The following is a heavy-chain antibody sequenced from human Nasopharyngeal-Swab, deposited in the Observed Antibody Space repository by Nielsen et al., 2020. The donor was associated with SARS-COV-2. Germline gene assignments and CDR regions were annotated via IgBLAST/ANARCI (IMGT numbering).Heavy chain of an antibody. CDR1: GGSISSYY. V-gene: IGHV4-59*08. CDR3: ARFSSSWYYYMDV. Sequence: SETLSLTCTVSGGSISSYYWSWIRQPPGKGLEWIGYIYYSGSTNYNPSLKSRATISVDTSKNQFSLKLSSVTAADTAVYYCARFSSSWYYYMDVWGKGTTVTVSS. D-gene: IGHD6-13*01. CDR2: IYYSGST. J-gene: IGHJ6*03.